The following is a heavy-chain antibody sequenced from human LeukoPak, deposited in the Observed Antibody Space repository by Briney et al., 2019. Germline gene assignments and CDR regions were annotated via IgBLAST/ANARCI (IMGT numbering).Heavy chain of an antibody. J-gene: IGHJ4*02. CDR2: ISSSSSYI. V-gene: IGHV3-21*01. D-gene: IGHD3-22*01. CDR3: ARDLGGWLLDY. CDR1: GFTFSSYS. Sequence: GGSLRLSCAASGFTFSSYSMNWVRQAPGKGLEWVSSISSSSSYIYYADSVKGRFTISRDNAKNSLYLQMNSLGAEDTAVYYCARDLGGWLLDYWGQGTLVTVSS.